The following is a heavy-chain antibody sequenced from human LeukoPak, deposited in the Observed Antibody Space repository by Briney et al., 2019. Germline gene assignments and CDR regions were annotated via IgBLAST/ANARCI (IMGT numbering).Heavy chain of an antibody. Sequence: SETLSLTCTVSGGSISSYYWSWIRQPPGKGLEWIGYIYYSGSTNYNPSLKSRVTISVDTSKNQFSLKLSSVTAADTAVYYCARQGGGTSCYMDVWGKGTTVTVSS. CDR1: GGSISSYY. CDR3: ARQGGGTSCYMDV. D-gene: IGHD2-2*01. V-gene: IGHV4-59*08. CDR2: IYYSGST. J-gene: IGHJ6*03.